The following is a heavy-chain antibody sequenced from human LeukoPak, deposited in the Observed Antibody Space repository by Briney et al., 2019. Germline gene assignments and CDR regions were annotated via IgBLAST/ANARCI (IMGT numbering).Heavy chain of an antibody. J-gene: IGHJ6*04. Sequence: TSETLSLTCAVYGGSFSGYYWSWIRQPPGKGLEWIGEINHSGSTNYNPSLKSRVTISVDTSKNQFSLKLSSVTAADTAVYYCAREGRGYSGYDSRYYGMDVWGKGTTVTVSS. CDR1: GGSFSGYY. D-gene: IGHD5-12*01. CDR2: INHSGST. CDR3: AREGRGYSGYDSRYYGMDV. V-gene: IGHV4-34*01.